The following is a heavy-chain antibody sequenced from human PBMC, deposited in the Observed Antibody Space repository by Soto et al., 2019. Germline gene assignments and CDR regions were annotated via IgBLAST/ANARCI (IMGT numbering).Heavy chain of an antibody. CDR1: GYTFSGNY. J-gene: IGHJ4*02. CDR2: INPQTGGT. D-gene: IGHD2-8*02. Sequence: GASVKVSCKASGYTFSGNYLHWIRQAPGLGLEWMGWINPQTGGTHFAQKFQGRVTLTGDTSISTAYMEVTSLTSDDTAVYYCAKDGEDCTGGTCAYFFEYWGQGALVTVSS. V-gene: IGHV1-2*02. CDR3: AKDGEDCTGGTCAYFFEY.